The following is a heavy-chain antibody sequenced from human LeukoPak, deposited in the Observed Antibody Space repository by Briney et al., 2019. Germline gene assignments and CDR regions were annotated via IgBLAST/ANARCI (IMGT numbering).Heavy chain of an antibody. J-gene: IGHJ4*02. CDR2: INPNSGGT. CDR1: GYTFTGYY. Sequence: ASVKVSCKASGYTFTGYYMHWVRQAPGQGLEWMGRINPNSGGTNYAQKFQVRVTMTRDTSISTAYMELSRLRSDDTAVYYCARELGNYDILTGYYNVRGYFDYWGQGTLVTVSS. V-gene: IGHV1-2*06. D-gene: IGHD3-9*01. CDR3: ARELGNYDILTGYYNVRGYFDY.